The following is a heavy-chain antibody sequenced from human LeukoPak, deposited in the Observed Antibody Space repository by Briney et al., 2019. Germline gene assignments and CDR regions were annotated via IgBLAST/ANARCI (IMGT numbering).Heavy chain of an antibody. J-gene: IGHJ3*02. V-gene: IGHV3-15*01. CDR2: IKSKTDGGTT. CDR1: VFTVSNAW. D-gene: IGHD4-17*01. CDR3: AREGPYGDYAFDI. Sequence: PGGSLRLSCAASVFTVSNAWMSWVRQAPGKGLEWVGRIKSKTDGGTTDYAAPVKGRFTISRDDSKNTLYLQMNSLKTEDTAVYYCAREGPYGDYAFDIWGQVTMVTVSS.